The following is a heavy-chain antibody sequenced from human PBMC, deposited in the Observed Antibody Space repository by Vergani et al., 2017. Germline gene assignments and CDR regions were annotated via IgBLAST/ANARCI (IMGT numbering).Heavy chain of an antibody. D-gene: IGHD1-1*01. V-gene: IGHV5-51*01. J-gene: IGHJ4*02. CDR2: IFPGDADT. CDR3: ARQGMLTGSFYSY. Sequence: EVRLVQSGPEVKKPGESVKISCETSGYTFTNYWVAWVRQRPGKGLEWMGLIFPGDADTRYSPSFEGQVTISADTSTSTAYVQWPSLKASDTAVYFCARQGMLTGSFYSYWGQGSLVTVSS. CDR1: GYTFTNYW.